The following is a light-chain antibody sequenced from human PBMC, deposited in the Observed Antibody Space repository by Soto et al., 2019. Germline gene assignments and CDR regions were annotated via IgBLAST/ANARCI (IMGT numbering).Light chain of an antibody. CDR2: DDN. Sequence: QSVLTQPPSVSAAPGQKGTISCSGSSSNIGGNSASWYQQRPGTAPKLLIYDDNKRPSGIPDRFSGSKSGTSATLGITGFQTGDEADYYCGSWDSSLSAYAFGTRTKVTVL. CDR1: SSNIGGNS. J-gene: IGLJ1*01. CDR3: GSWDSSLSAYA. V-gene: IGLV1-51*01.